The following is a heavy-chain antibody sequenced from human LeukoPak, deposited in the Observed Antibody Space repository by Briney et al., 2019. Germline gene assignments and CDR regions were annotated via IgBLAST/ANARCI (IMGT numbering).Heavy chain of an antibody. Sequence: PGGSLRLSCAASGFTVSSNYMSWVRQAPGKGLEWVSLIYSGGGIYYADSVQGRFTISRDSSKNTLFLQISSLRAEDTAVYYCARVGDQHAFDIWGQGTMVTVSS. J-gene: IGHJ3*02. CDR2: IYSGGGI. CDR3: ARVGDQHAFDI. D-gene: IGHD2-2*01. CDR1: GFTVSSNY. V-gene: IGHV3-53*01.